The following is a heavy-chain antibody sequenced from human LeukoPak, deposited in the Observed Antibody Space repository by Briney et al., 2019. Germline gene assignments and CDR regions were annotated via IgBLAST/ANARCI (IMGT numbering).Heavy chain of an antibody. CDR1: GYTFTGYY. V-gene: IGHV1-2*04. CDR2: INPNSGGT. D-gene: IGHD6-19*01. Sequence: ASVKVSCKASGYTFTGYYMHWVRQAPGQGLEWMGWINPNSGGTNYAQKFQGWVTMTRDTSISTAYMELSRLRSDDTAVYYCAGSSFDSQWLVPWGQGTLVTVSS. CDR3: AGSSFDSQWLVP. J-gene: IGHJ5*02.